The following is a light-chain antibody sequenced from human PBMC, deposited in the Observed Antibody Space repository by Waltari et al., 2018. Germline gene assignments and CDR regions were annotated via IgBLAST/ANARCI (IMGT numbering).Light chain of an antibody. V-gene: IGKV3-15*01. CDR2: GTS. CDR3: QQYNNWPPT. Sequence: ELVMTQSPATLSVSPGERATLSCRASQSVSSNLAWYQQKPGQAPRFLIHGTSTRATGITARFSGSGSATEFTLTISSLQSEDFAVYYCQQYNNWPPTFGGGTKVEIK. CDR1: QSVSSN. J-gene: IGKJ4*01.